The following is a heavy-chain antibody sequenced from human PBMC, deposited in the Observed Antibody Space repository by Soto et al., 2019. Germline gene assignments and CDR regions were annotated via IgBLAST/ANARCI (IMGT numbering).Heavy chain of an antibody. J-gene: IGHJ6*03. Sequence: GASVKVSCKESGGTFGSSTISWVRQATKQGLEWMGRIIPILGIANYAQKFQGRVTITADKSTSTAYMELSSLRSEDTAVYYCARGGQQWPNEDYYYYYMDVWGKGTTVTVSS. V-gene: IGHV1-69*02. CDR3: ARGGQQWPNEDYYYYYMDV. CDR1: GGTFGSST. D-gene: IGHD6-19*01. CDR2: IIPILGIA.